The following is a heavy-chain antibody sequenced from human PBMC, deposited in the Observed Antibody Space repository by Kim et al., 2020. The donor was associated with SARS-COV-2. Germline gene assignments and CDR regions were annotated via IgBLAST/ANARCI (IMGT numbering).Heavy chain of an antibody. CDR3: ARLHGTGYYYYYGMDV. V-gene: IGHV4-39*07. CDR1: GGSISSSSYY. J-gene: IGHJ6*02. Sequence: SETLSLTCTVSGGSISSSSYYWGWIRQPPGKGLEWIGSIYYSGSTYYNPSLKSRVTISVDTSKNQFSLKLSSVTAADTAVYYCARLHGTGYYYYYGMDVWGQGTTVTVSS. CDR2: IYYSGST.